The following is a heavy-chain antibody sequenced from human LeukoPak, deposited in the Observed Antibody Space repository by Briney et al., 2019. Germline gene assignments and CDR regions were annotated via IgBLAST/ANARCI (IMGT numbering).Heavy chain of an antibody. J-gene: IGHJ4*02. V-gene: IGHV1-69*01. CDR1: GGTFSSYA. Sequence: SVKVSCKASGGTFSSYAISWVPQAPGQGLEWMGGIIPIFGTANYAQKIQGRVTITADESTSTAYMELSSLRSEDTAVYYCARWADWSGYYEGYFDYWGQGTLVTVSS. D-gene: IGHD3-3*01. CDR2: IIPIFGTA. CDR3: ARWADWSGYYEGYFDY.